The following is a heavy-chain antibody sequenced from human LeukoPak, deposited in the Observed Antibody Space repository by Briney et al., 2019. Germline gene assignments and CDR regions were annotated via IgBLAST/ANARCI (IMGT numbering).Heavy chain of an antibody. Sequence: ASETLSLTCAVSGGSISSYYWSWIRQPPGKGLEWIGYIYYSGSTNYNPSLKSRVTISVDTSKNQFSLKLSSVTAADTAVYYCARDDYGGNSGALDYWGQGTLVTVSS. CDR1: GGSISSYY. CDR3: ARDDYGGNSGALDY. D-gene: IGHD4-23*01. J-gene: IGHJ4*02. V-gene: IGHV4-59*01. CDR2: IYYSGST.